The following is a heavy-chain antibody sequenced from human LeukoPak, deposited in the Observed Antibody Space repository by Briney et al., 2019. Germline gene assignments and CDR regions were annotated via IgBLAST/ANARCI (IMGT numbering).Heavy chain of an antibody. CDR2: IYPGDSDT. D-gene: IGHD3-3*01. CDR3: ARQNDFRLDY. Sequence: PGGSLRLSCKGSGYTFSSYWIGWVRQMPGKGLEWMGIIYPGDSDTRCSPSLQGQVTISVDTSIGTAYLQWSSLKASDTAIYYCARQNDFRLDYWGQGTLVTVSS. CDR1: GYTFSSYW. V-gene: IGHV5-51*01. J-gene: IGHJ4*02.